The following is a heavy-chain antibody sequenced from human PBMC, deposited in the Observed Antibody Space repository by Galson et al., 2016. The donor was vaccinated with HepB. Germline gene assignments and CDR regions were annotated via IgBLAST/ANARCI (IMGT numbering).Heavy chain of an antibody. CDR3: AKDITTGLRLYPYYFDY. J-gene: IGHJ4*02. V-gene: IGHV3-23*01. CDR2: ISGSGATT. CDR1: GFTFTSYA. Sequence: SLRLSCAASGFTFTSYAMSWVRQAPGKGLEWVSGISGSGATTYYADSVKGRFSMSRDNSKDTMYLQMNSLRAEDTAVYYCAKDITTGLRLYPYYFDYWGQGILVTVSS. D-gene: IGHD1-1*01.